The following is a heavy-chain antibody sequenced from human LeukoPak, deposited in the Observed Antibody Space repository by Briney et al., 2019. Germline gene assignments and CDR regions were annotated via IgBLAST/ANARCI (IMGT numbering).Heavy chain of an antibody. V-gene: IGHV3-48*03. CDR3: ARDVGASSDYFDY. CDR1: GFTIRSYE. Sequence: PGGSLRLSCAASGFTIRSYEMNWVRQAPGKGLEWVSYISSSGSTIYYADSVKGRFTISRDNAKNSLYLQMNSLRAEDTAVYYCARDVGASSDYFDYWGQGTLAAVSS. J-gene: IGHJ4*02. CDR2: ISSSGSTI.